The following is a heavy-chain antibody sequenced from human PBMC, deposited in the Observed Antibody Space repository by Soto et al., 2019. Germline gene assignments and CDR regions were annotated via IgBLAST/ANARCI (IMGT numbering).Heavy chain of an antibody. D-gene: IGHD3-22*01. J-gene: IGHJ3*02. CDR1: GGSISIYY. CDR2: IYYSGST. Sequence: SEPLSLTCTVSGGSISIYYWSWIRQPPGKGLEWIGYIYYSGSTNYNPSLKSRVTISVDTSKNQFSLKLSSVTAADTAVYYCARIGDYDQITFDIWGQGTMVTVSS. CDR3: ARIGDYDQITFDI. V-gene: IGHV4-59*01.